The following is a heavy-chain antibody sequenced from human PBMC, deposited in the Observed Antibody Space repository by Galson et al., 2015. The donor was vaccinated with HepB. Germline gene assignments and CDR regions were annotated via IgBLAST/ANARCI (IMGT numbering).Heavy chain of an antibody. D-gene: IGHD3-16*01. CDR3: ATPGPYVWGSDNYFDY. CDR2: ILYDGSNK. V-gene: IGHV3-30*04. Sequence: SLRLSCAASGFTFSTYAMHWVRQAPGKGLEWVAIILYDGSNKYNADSVKGRFTISRDNSKNTLYLQMNSLRVEDTAVYYCATPGPYVWGSDNYFDYWGQGTLVTVSS. J-gene: IGHJ4*02. CDR1: GFTFSTYA.